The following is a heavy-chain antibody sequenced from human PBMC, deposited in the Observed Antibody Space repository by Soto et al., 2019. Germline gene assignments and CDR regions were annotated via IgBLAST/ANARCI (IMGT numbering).Heavy chain of an antibody. V-gene: IGHV1-69*01. CDR1: GGTFSSYA. Sequence: QVQLVQSGAELKKPGSSVKVSCKASGGTFSSYAISWVRQAPGQGLDWMGGIIPIFGTANYAQKFQGRVTITADESTSTAYMELSSLRSEDTAVYYCARDRTENWNPNAFDIWGQGTMVTVSS. CDR2: IIPIFGTA. D-gene: IGHD1-1*01. J-gene: IGHJ3*02. CDR3: ARDRTENWNPNAFDI.